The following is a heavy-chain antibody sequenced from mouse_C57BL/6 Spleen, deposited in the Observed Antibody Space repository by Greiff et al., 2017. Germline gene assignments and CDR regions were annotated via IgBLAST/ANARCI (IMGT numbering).Heavy chain of an antibody. CDR2: IDPENCDT. CDR3: TTFYGNGY. D-gene: IGHD2-1*01. Sequence: VQLQQSGAELVRPGASVKLSCTASGFNIKDDYMHWVKQRPEQGLEWIGWIDPENCDTEYASKFQGKATITADTSSNTAYLQLSSLTSEDTAVYYCTTFYGNGYWGQGTTLTVSS. V-gene: IGHV14-4*01. J-gene: IGHJ2*01. CDR1: GFNIKDDY.